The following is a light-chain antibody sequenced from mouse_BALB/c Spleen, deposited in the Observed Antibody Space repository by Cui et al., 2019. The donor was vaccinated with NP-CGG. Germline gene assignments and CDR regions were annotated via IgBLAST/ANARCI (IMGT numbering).Light chain of an antibody. CDR3: ALWYSNHWV. V-gene: IGLV1*01. J-gene: IGLJ1*01. Sequence: QAIVTQDCALTTSPGETVTLTCRSSTGTVTTSNYANWVQEKPDHLFTGLMGGTNNRAPGVPARFSGSLIGDKAALTITGAQTEDEAIYFCALWYSNHWVFGGGTKLTVL. CDR2: GTN. CDR1: TGTVTTSNY.